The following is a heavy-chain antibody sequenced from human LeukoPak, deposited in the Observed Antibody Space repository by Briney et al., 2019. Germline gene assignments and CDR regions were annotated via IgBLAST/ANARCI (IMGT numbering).Heavy chain of an antibody. Sequence: SETLSLTCTVSGGSATSHNYFWAWIRQPPGKGLEWIGTFFYPGNSNYNPSLKSRVTMSADTSKNQLSLNVTSVTAADTAVYYCARQRFWISYPFDFWGQGTPVTVSS. V-gene: IGHV4-39*01. CDR1: GGSATSHNYF. D-gene: IGHD3-3*01. CDR2: FFYPGNS. J-gene: IGHJ4*02. CDR3: ARQRFWISYPFDF.